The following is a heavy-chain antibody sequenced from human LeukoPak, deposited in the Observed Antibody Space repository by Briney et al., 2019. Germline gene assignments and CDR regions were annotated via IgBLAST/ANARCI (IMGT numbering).Heavy chain of an antibody. CDR3: ARVGYYSTNAFDI. D-gene: IGHD2/OR15-2a*01. CDR2: FNSDGSST. CDR1: GFTFSTYW. V-gene: IGHV3-74*01. Sequence: GGSLTLSCAASGFTFSTYWVHWVRQAPGQGLVWVSHFNSDGSSTTYADSVKGRFTISRDNANNTLYLQMDSLRAEDTAVCYCARVGYYSTNAFDIWGQGTVVTVSS. J-gene: IGHJ3*02.